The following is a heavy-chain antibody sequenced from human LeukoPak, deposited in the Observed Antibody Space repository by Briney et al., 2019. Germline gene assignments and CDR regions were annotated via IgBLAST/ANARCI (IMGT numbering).Heavy chain of an antibody. D-gene: IGHD3-10*01. V-gene: IGHV1-18*01. Sequence: ASVKVSCKTSGYTSTSYGISWVRQAPGEGLEWMGWTNTDKGDTDHAQTLQGRVAMTIDTSTSTAYMELRSLKYDDTAVYYCARTLWFWDYEMYDQWGQGTLVTVSP. CDR2: TNTDKGDT. CDR1: GYTSTSYG. CDR3: ARTLWFWDYEMYDQ. J-gene: IGHJ5*02.